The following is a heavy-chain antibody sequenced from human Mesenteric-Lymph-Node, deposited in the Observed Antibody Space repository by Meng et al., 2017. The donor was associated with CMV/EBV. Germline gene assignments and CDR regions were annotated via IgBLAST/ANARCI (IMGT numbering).Heavy chain of an antibody. D-gene: IGHD1-1*01. V-gene: IGHV3-53*01. Sequence: GGSLRLSCAASGFTVSSNYMSWVRQAPGKGLEWVSVIYSGGSTYYADSVKGRFTISRDNSKNTVYLQMNSLRAEDTAVYYCAKGETTTRAYYFDYWGQGTLVTVSS. CDR1: GFTVSSNY. CDR2: IYSGGST. J-gene: IGHJ4*02. CDR3: AKGETTTRAYYFDY.